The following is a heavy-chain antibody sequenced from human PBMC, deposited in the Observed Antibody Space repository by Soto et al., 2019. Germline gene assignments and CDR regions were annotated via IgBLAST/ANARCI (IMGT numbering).Heavy chain of an antibody. J-gene: IGHJ4*02. V-gene: IGHV4-34*01. CDR3: ARARGEYLKKLKGIYFDY. CDR2: INHSGST. CDR1: GGSFSGYY. D-gene: IGHD4-17*01. Sequence: SETLSLTCAVYGGSFSGYYWSCIRQPPGKGLEWIGEINHSGSTNYNPSLKSRVTISVDTSKNQFSLKLSSVTAADTAVYYCARARGEYLKKLKGIYFDYWGQGTLVTVSS.